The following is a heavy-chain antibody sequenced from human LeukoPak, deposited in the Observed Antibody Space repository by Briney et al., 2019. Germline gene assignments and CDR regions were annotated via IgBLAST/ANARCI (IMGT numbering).Heavy chain of an antibody. CDR1: GFTFNSYA. CDR2: ISDSGGRI. D-gene: IGHD4-23*01. Sequence: TGGSLRLSCAASGFTFNSYAMTWVRQAPGKGLEWVSLISDSGGRIYYADSVKGRFTISRDNSKNTLYLQMNSLRAEDTSVYYCATSSYGGNFGLFDYWGKGILVTVSS. CDR3: ATSSYGGNFGLFDY. V-gene: IGHV3-23*01. J-gene: IGHJ4*02.